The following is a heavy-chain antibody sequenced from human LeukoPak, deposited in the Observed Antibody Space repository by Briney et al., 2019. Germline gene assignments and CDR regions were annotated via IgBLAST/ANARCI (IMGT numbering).Heavy chain of an antibody. CDR1: GYTLTDCY. V-gene: IGHV1-2*02. CDR3: AREGRSAWYRRPDFDY. D-gene: IGHD6-19*01. Sequence: ASVKVSCKASGYTLTDCYMHWVRQAPGQGLEWMGWINPNSGGTTYAQKFQGRVTMTRDTSIRTAYMEVSSLKSDDTAVYYCAREGRSAWYRRPDFDYWGQGTLVTVSS. CDR2: INPNSGGT. J-gene: IGHJ4*02.